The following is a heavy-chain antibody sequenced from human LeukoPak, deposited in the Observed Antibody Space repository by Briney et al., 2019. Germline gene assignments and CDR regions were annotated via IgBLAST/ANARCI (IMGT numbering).Heavy chain of an antibody. CDR1: GASISSSSYY. Sequence: KPSETLSLTCNVSGASISSSSYYWGWIRQPPGKELEWIGSIYSSGSTYYNPSLKSRVTISLDTSKNFFSLRLSSVTPADPAVYYXXXXXXSXXLXXXXAFDIWGQGTMVTVSS. J-gene: IGHJ3*02. CDR2: IYSSGST. CDR3: XXXXXSXXLXXXXAFDI. V-gene: IGHV4-39*02.